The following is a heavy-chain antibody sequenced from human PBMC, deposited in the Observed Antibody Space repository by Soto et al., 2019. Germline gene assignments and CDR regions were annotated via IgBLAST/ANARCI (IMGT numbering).Heavy chain of an antibody. J-gene: IGHJ4*02. CDR3: ASEEHPPMAPHY. V-gene: IGHV1-69*02. Sequence: ASVKVSCKASGGTFSSYTISWVRQAPGQGLEWMGRIIPILGIANYAQKFQGRGTITADKSTSTAYMELSSLRSEDPAVYSCASEEHPPMAPHYWGQGTLVPVSS. CDR2: IIPILGIA. D-gene: IGHD3-10*01. CDR1: GGTFSSYT.